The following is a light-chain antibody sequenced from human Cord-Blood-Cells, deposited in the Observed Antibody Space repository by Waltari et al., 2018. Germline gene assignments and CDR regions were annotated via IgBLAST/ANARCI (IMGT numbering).Light chain of an antibody. CDR2: GKN. CDR1: SLRSYY. J-gene: IGLJ3*02. Sequence: SSELTQDPAVSVALGQTVRITCQGDSLRSYYASWYQQKPGQAPVLVIYGKNNRHSGIPDRFSGASSGNTASLTSTGGQAEDEADYYCNSRDSSGNHLVFGGGTKLTVL. CDR3: NSRDSSGNHLV. V-gene: IGLV3-19*01.